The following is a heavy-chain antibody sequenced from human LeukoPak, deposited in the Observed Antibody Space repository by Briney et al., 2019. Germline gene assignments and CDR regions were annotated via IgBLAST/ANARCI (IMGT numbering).Heavy chain of an antibody. J-gene: IGHJ4*02. CDR3: AKSHASIWNVYDY. D-gene: IGHD1-1*01. CDR1: GFTFSGYA. Sequence: PGGSLRLSCAASGFTFSGYAMSWVRLAPGKGLEWVSAITAGGDGTYYADSVKGRFTISRDSLKNMVFLQMNSLRAEDTAIYYCAKSHASIWNVYDYWGQGTLVTVSS. V-gene: IGHV3-23*01. CDR2: ITAGGDGT.